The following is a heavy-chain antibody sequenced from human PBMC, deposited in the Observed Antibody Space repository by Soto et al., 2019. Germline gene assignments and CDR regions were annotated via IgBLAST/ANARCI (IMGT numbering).Heavy chain of an antibody. CDR1: GFTFSDYY. Sequence: LRLACAASGFTFSDYYMSWIRQAPGKGLEWVSYISSSGSTIYYADSVKGRFTISRDNSKNTLYLQMNSLRAEDTAVYYCAKEWRGYDWNDFDIWGKGTMVTVSS. V-gene: IGHV3-11*01. J-gene: IGHJ3*02. D-gene: IGHD5-12*01. CDR3: AKEWRGYDWNDFDI. CDR2: ISSSGSTI.